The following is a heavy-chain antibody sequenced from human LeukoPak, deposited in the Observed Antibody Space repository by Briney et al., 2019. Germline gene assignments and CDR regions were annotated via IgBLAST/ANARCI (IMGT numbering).Heavy chain of an antibody. CDR3: TRLVGAND. J-gene: IGHJ4*02. CDR1: GFTFSSYS. Sequence: PGGSLRLSCAASGFTFSSYSMDWVRQAPGKGLEWVGRIRNKANRYTTEYAASVQGRFAVSRDDSMNSLYLQMNSMKTEDTAVYYCTRLVGANDWGQGTLVTVSS. V-gene: IGHV3-72*01. CDR2: IRNKANRYTT. D-gene: IGHD1-26*01.